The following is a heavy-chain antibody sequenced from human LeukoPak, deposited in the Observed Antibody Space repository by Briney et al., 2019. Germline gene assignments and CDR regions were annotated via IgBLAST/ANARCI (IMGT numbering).Heavy chain of an antibody. D-gene: IGHD4-23*01. J-gene: IGHJ4*02. CDR3: VKANSLDY. CDR2: IRYDGSNK. CDR1: GFTFNTHG. Sequence: PGGSLRLSCAASGFTFNTHGMDWVRQAPGEGLEWVAFIRYDGSNKYYADCVKGRVIISRDNSNTTLYLHINSLRAEDTAVYYCVKANSLDYWGQGTLVIVSS. V-gene: IGHV3-30*02.